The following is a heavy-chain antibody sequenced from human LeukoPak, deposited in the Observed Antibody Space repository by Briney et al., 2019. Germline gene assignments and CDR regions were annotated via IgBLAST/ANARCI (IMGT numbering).Heavy chain of an antibody. CDR3: AREQPYYYDSSGYYRDY. CDR2: IYTSGST. J-gene: IGHJ4*02. Sequence: SETLSLTCTVSGGSISSGSYYWSWIRQPAGKGLEWIGRIYTSGSTNYNPSLKSRVTISVDTSKNQFSLKLSSVTAADTAVYYCAREQPYYYDSSGYYRDYWGQGTLVTVPS. V-gene: IGHV4-61*02. CDR1: GGSISSGSYY. D-gene: IGHD3-22*01.